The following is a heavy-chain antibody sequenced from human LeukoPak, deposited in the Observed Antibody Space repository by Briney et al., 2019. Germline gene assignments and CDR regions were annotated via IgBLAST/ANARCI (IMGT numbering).Heavy chain of an antibody. V-gene: IGHV4-61*02. CDR1: GGSISSGSYY. CDR3: ARERGDLVVDY. J-gene: IGHJ4*02. Sequence: SETLSLTCTVSGGSISSGSYYWSWIRQPAGKGLEWIGRIYTSGSTNYNPSLKSRITISVDTSKNQFSLKLSSVTAADTALYYCARERGDLVVDYWGQGTLFTVSS. D-gene: IGHD2-15*01. CDR2: IYTSGST.